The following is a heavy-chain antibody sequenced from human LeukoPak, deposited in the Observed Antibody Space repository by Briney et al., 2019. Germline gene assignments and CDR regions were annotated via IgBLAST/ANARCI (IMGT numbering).Heavy chain of an antibody. V-gene: IGHV3-9*03. CDR2: ISWNSGSI. CDR1: GFTFSSYA. CDR3: AKDSIAVGGGAFDI. J-gene: IGHJ3*02. D-gene: IGHD6-19*01. Sequence: GGSLRLSCAASGFTFSSYAMHWVRQAPGKGLEWVSGISWNSGSIGYADSVKGRFTISRDNAKNSLYLQMNSLRAEDMALYYCAKDSIAVGGGAFDIWGQGTMVTVSS.